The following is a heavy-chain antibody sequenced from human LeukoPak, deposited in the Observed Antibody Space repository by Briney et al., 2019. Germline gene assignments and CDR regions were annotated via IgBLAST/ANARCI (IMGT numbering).Heavy chain of an antibody. Sequence: SETLSRTCSVYGGSISSYYWSWIRQPPGHGLEWIGYIYYSGTTYSNPSLKSRVTITEDSSKNQFSLMLSSVTAADTAVYYCARGTRGSYYIAFDIWGQGTMVTVSS. J-gene: IGHJ3*02. CDR1: GGSISSYY. CDR3: ARGTRGSYYIAFDI. V-gene: IGHV4-59*08. D-gene: IGHD1-26*01. CDR2: IYYSGTT.